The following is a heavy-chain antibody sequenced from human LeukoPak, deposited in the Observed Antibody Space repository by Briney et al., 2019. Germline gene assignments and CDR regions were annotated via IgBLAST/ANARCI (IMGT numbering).Heavy chain of an antibody. CDR3: ARSGSKNSSSWYDAFDI. J-gene: IGHJ3*02. CDR1: GFTFSSYW. CDR2: IKQDGSEK. Sequence: GGSLRLSCAASGFTFSSYWMSWVRQAPGKGLEWVANIKQDGSEKYYVDSVKGRFTISGDNAKNSLYLQMNSLRAEDTAVYYCARSGSKNSSSWYDAFDIWGQGTMVTVSS. V-gene: IGHV3-7*01. D-gene: IGHD6-13*01.